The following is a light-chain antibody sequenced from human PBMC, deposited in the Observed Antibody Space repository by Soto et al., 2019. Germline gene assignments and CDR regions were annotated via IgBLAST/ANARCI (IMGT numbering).Light chain of an antibody. J-gene: IGLJ3*02. CDR1: NIGSQS. CDR3: QVGDSSGHHLGV. CDR2: YDR. Sequence: SYVLTQPPSVSVSPGKTATITCGGNNIGSQSVHWYQQKPGQAPVLVMFYDRVRPSGIPDRFSGSNSGNTATLTISRVEAGDEADYYCQVGDSSGHHLGVFGGGTKLTVL. V-gene: IGLV3-21*01.